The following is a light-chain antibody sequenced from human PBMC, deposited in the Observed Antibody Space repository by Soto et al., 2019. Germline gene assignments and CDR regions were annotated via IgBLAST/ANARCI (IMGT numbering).Light chain of an antibody. CDR3: QQYNAYSQA. J-gene: IGKJ1*01. CDR2: QAS. CDR1: ECVSRW. Sequence: DIQMTQSPSTLSASVGDRVTITCRASECVSRWLAWYQQKPGRTPKLLIYQASTLETGVPSRFSGSGSGTEFTLTISSLQPDDFATYYCQQYNAYSQAFGQGTKVDIK. V-gene: IGKV1-5*03.